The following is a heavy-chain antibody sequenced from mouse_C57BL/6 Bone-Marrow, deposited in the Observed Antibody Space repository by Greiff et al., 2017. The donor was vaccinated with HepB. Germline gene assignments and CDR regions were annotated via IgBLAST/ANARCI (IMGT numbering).Heavy chain of an antibody. CDR3: ARGYGNYPYYAMDY. CDR2: IYPRSGNT. V-gene: IGHV1-81*01. Sequence: QVQLKESGAELARPGASVKLSCKASGYTFTSYGISWVKQRTGQGLEWIGEIYPRSGNTYYNEKFKGKATLTADKSSSTAYMELRSLTSEDSAVYFCARGYGNYPYYAMDYWGQGTSVTVSS. CDR1: GYTFTSYG. D-gene: IGHD2-1*01. J-gene: IGHJ4*01.